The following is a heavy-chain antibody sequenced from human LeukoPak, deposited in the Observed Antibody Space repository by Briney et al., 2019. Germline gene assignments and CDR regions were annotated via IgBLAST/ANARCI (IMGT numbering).Heavy chain of an antibody. CDR1: GYTFTRHY. J-gene: IGHJ4*02. D-gene: IGHD6-13*01. V-gene: IGHV1-2*02. CDR3: ARGGIAAAGDYFDY. Sequence: ASVKVSCKASGYTFTRHYMHWVRQAPGQGLEWMGWINPNSGGTNYAQKFQGRVTMTRDTSISTAYMELSRLRSDDTAVYYCARGGIAAAGDYFDYWGQGTLVTVSS. CDR2: INPNSGGT.